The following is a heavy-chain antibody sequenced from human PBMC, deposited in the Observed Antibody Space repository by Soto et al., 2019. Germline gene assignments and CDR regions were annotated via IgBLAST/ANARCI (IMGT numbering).Heavy chain of an antibody. J-gene: IGHJ6*02. CDR2: ILHDGSAE. D-gene: IGHD4-4*01. CDR1: GFIFTSYG. Sequence: GGSLRLSCAASGFIFTSYGMHWVRQAPGKGLEWMALILHDGSAEYYADSVKGRFTISRDNSKNTLYLQMNSLTAEDTAVYYCARGRYGYSFYFYYGMDGWGQGTTVTVSS. CDR3: ARGRYGYSFYFYYGMDG. V-gene: IGHV3-30*03.